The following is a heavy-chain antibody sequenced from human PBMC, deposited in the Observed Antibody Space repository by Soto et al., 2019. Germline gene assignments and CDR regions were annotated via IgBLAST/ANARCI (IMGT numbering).Heavy chain of an antibody. CDR2: IYYSGST. D-gene: IGHD6-6*01. V-gene: IGHV4-39*01. J-gene: IGHJ5*01. CDR3: DSSSAAYIYS. CDR1: GGAISSSSYY. Sequence: SETLSVTWTGCGGAISSSSYYWGWIRQPPGKGLEWIGSIYYSGSTYYNPSLKSRVTISVDTSENQFSLKLSSVTAADTAVYYCDSSSAAYIYSRALRNLLPVSS.